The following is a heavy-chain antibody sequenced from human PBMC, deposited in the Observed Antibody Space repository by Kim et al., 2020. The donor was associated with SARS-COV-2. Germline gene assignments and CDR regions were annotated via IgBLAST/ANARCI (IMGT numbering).Heavy chain of an antibody. CDR3: ARRDPSGYYYLDY. CDR1: GDSISSRSCC. CDR2: IDYGGNT. Sequence: SETLSLTCAVSGDSISSRSCCWGWVRQPPGKGLEWIGTIDYGGNTFYNPSLMSRVTISVDTSKNHFSLRLTSVTAADTAVYFCARRDPSGYYYLDYWGQGTLVSVSS. J-gene: IGHJ4*02. V-gene: IGHV4-39*02. D-gene: IGHD3-9*01.